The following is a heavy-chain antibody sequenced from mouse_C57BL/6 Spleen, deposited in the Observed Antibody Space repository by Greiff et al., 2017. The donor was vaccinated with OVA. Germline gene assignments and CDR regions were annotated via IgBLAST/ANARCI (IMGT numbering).Heavy chain of an antibody. Sequence: VQLQQPGAELVRPGSSVKLSCKASGYNFTSYWMDWVKQRPGQGLEWIGNIYPSDSEPHYNQKFKDKATLTADKSSSTAYMQLSSLTSEDSAVYYCARAHYDCGEYYYFDYWGQGTTLTVSS. J-gene: IGHJ2*01. CDR2: IYPSDSEP. D-gene: IGHD2-4*01. CDR3: ARAHYDCGEYYYFDY. V-gene: IGHV1-61*01. CDR1: GYNFTSYW.